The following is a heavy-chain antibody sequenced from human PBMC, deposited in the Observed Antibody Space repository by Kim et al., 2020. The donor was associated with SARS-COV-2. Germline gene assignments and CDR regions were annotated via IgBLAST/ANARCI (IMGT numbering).Heavy chain of an antibody. V-gene: IGHV3-23*01. Sequence: GGSLRLSCAASGFTFSSYAMRWVRQAPGKGLEWVSTISDRGDKTYYADSVKGRFSISRDNSKNTVDLQMNSLRVEDTAVYYCAKRLEGRAMDVWGQGTTV. J-gene: IGHJ6*02. CDR1: GFTFSSYA. CDR2: ISDRGDKT. CDR3: AKRLEGRAMDV.